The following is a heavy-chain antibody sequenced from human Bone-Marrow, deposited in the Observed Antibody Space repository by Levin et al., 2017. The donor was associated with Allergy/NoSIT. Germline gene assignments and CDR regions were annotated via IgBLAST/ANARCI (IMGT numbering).Heavy chain of an antibody. D-gene: IGHD2-15*01. J-gene: IGHJ6*02. CDR1: GGTFSTYA. V-gene: IGHV1-69*06. Sequence: PWASVKVSCKASGGTFSTYAISWVRQAPGQGLEWMGGIIPIFGTTNYAQKFQGRVTITADTSTSTAYMELNSLISEDTAVYYCGRCYDGDSYYYDMDVWGQGTAVTVSS. CDR3: GRCYDGDSYYYDMDV. CDR2: IIPIFGTT.